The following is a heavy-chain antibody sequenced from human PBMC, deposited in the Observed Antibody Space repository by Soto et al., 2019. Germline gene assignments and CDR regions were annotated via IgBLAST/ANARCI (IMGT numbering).Heavy chain of an antibody. CDR3: ARGDRYSGSFSDYFDP. CDR2: IYESGRT. D-gene: IGHD1-26*01. CDR1: GASISTGGYS. V-gene: IGHV4-30-2*01. Sequence: TLSLTCIVSGASISTGGYSWSWIRQPPGKGPEWIGYIYESGRTYYKPSLKSRASISMDKSRNQFSVRLTSVTAADTAVYFCARGDRYSGSFSDYFDPWGQGTLVTVSS. J-gene: IGHJ5*02.